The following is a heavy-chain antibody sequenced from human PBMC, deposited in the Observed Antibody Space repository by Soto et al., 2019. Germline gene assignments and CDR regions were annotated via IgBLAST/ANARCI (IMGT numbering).Heavy chain of an antibody. CDR1: GFTFSNYA. CDR3: ARGLTAYCSSTSCYAVGDI. J-gene: IGHJ4*02. D-gene: IGHD2-2*01. CDR2: IHFAGGST. Sequence: EVQLLESGGGLIQPGESLRLSCAASGFTFSNYAMNWVRQAPGKGLEWVSTIHFAGGSTYYADSVKGRFTISRDNSKNTLSLQMNSLRAEDAAIYYCARGLTAYCSSTSCYAVGDIWGQGTLVTVSS. V-gene: IGHV3-23*01.